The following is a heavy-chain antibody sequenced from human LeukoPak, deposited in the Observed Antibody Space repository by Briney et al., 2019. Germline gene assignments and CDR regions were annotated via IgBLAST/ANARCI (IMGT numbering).Heavy chain of an antibody. CDR3: AKSRARREGSSGSIDY. CDR2: ISGSGDRN. D-gene: IGHD3-22*01. J-gene: IGHJ4*02. CDR1: GFTFSSYA. Sequence: PGGSLRLSCAASGFTFSSYAMSWVRQAPGKGLEWVSGISGSGDRNYYLDSVKGRFTISRDNSKNTLYLQMNSLRAEDTALYYCAKSRARREGSSGSIDYWGQGTLVTVSP. V-gene: IGHV3-23*01.